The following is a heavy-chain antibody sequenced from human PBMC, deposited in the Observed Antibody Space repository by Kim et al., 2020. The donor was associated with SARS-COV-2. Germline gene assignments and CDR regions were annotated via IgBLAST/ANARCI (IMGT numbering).Heavy chain of an antibody. J-gene: IGHJ4*02. V-gene: IGHV4-38-2*02. D-gene: IGHD2-15*01. Sequence: SETLSLTCTVSGYSISSGYYWGWIRQPPGKGLEWIGSIYHSGSTYYNPSLKSRVTISVDTSKNQFSLKLSSVTAADTAVYYCARDRPYIVVVSGEKPREFDYWGQGTLVTGSS. CDR1: GYSISSGYY. CDR3: ARDRPYIVVVSGEKPREFDY. CDR2: IYHSGST.